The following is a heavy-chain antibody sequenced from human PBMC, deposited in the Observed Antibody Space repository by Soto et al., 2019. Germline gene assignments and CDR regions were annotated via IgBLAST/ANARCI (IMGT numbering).Heavy chain of an antibody. CDR1: GGTFSSYT. D-gene: IGHD3-9*01. Sequence: QVQLVQSGAEVKKPGSSVKVSCKASGGTFSSYTISWLRQAPGQGLEWMGRIIPILGIANYAQKFQGRVTITADKSTSTAYMELSSLRSEDTAVYYCAREPILTGYSRGEYYYYMDVWGKGTTVTVSS. J-gene: IGHJ6*03. CDR2: IIPILGIA. CDR3: AREPILTGYSRGEYYYYMDV. V-gene: IGHV1-69*02.